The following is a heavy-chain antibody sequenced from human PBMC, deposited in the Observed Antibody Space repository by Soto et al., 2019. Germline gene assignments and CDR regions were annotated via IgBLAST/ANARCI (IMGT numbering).Heavy chain of an antibody. CDR1: GFTFSSYA. CDR2: ISGSGGST. Sequence: GGSLSLSCAASGFTFSSYAMSWVRQAPGKGLEWVSAISGSGGSTYYADSVKGRFTIPRDNSKNTLYLQMNSLRAEDTAVYYCAKPRWQLDDAFDIWGQGTMVTVSS. V-gene: IGHV3-23*01. J-gene: IGHJ3*02. D-gene: IGHD2-15*01. CDR3: AKPRWQLDDAFDI.